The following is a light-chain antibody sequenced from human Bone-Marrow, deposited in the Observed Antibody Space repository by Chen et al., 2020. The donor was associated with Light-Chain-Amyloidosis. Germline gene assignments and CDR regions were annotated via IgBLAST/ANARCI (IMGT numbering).Light chain of an antibody. J-gene: IGLJ2*01. CDR3: QSADSSGTYEGI. CDR1: DLPTKY. Sequence: SYELTQPPSVSVSPGQTARITCSGDDLPTKYAYWYQQKPGQAPVLVIHRDTERPSGISERVSGSSSGTTATLTISGVQAEDEADYHCQSADSSGTYEGIFGGGTKLTVL. CDR2: RDT. V-gene: IGLV3-25*03.